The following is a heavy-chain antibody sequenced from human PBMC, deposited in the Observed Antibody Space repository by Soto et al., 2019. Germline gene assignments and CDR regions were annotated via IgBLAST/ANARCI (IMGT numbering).Heavy chain of an antibody. J-gene: IGHJ5*02. D-gene: IGHD6-13*01. Sequence: QVQLVQSGAEVKKPGASVTVSCKASGYNFNTYGFSWVRQAPGQGLEWVGWIGAYNGNTKYAQNFHGRVTITTDTSTRTAYMELRSLTSDDTAVYYCARWSSTWPDNWFDPWGQGTLATVSS. CDR3: ARWSSTWPDNWFDP. CDR1: GYNFNTYG. CDR2: IGAYNGNT. V-gene: IGHV1-18*01.